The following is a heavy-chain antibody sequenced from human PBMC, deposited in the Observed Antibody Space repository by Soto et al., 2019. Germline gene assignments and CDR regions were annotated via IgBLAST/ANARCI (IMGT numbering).Heavy chain of an antibody. Sequence: SETLSLTCTVSGGSISSYYWSWIRQPPGKGLEWVGYVYYSGSTNYNPSLKSRVTISVDTSKNQFSLKLSSVTAADTAVYYCARAPTCSSTSCYSFSYGMDVWGQVPKVTVSS. D-gene: IGHD2-2*01. CDR1: GGSISSYY. J-gene: IGHJ6*02. CDR3: ARAPTCSSTSCYSFSYGMDV. CDR2: VYYSGST. V-gene: IGHV4-59*01.